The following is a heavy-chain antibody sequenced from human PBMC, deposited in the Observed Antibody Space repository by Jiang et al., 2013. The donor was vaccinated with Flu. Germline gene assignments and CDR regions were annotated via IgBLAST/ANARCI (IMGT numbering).Heavy chain of an antibody. CDR3: ARAIQLWSSPGDAFDI. CDR2: ISAYNGNT. CDR1: GYTFTSYG. J-gene: IGHJ3*02. V-gene: IGHV1-18*01. Sequence: GAEVKKPGASVKVSCKASGYTFTSYGISWVRQAPGQGLEWMGWISAYNGNTNYAQKLQGRVTMTTDTSTSTAYMELRSLRSDDTAVYYCARAIQLWSSPGDAFDIWGQGTMVTVSS. D-gene: IGHD5-18*01.